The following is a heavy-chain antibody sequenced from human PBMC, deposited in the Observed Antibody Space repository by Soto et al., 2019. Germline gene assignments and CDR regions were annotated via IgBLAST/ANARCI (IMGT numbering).Heavy chain of an antibody. V-gene: IGHV4-30-4*01. Sequence: QVQLQESGPGLVKPSQTLSLTCTVSGGSISSGDYYWSWIRQPPGKGLEWIGYIYYSGSTYYNPCVKRRVTISXXTXKXXPSLKLGSVTAADTAVYYCARRTTGVVHPYYGMDVWGQGTTVTVSS. CDR3: ARRTTGVVHPYYGMDV. CDR2: IYYSGST. CDR1: GGSISSGDYY. J-gene: IGHJ6*02. D-gene: IGHD1-1*01.